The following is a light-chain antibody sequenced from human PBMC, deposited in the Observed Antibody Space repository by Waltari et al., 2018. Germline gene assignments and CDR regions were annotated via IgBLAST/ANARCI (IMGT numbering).Light chain of an antibody. Sequence: AIRITQSPSSLSASTGDRVTSTCRASQGISSYLAWYQQKPGKAPKLLIYAASTLQSGVPSRFSGSGSGTDFTLTISCLQSEDFATYYCQQYYSYPRFGQGTKVEIK. V-gene: IGKV1-8*01. J-gene: IGKJ1*01. CDR1: QGISSY. CDR3: QQYYSYPR. CDR2: AAS.